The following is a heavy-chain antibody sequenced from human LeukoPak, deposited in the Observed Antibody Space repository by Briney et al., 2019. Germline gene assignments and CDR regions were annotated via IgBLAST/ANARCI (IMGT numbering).Heavy chain of an antibody. Sequence: SQTLSLTCTVSGGSISSGGYYWGWIRQHPGKGLEWIGYVYYSGSTYYNPSLKSRVTISVDTSKNQFSLKLSSVTAADTAVYYCARVEATYYYGSGSSDWFDPWGQGTLVTVSS. V-gene: IGHV4-31*03. CDR3: ARVEATYYYGSGSSDWFDP. J-gene: IGHJ5*02. CDR1: GGSISSGGYY. D-gene: IGHD3-10*01. CDR2: VYYSGST.